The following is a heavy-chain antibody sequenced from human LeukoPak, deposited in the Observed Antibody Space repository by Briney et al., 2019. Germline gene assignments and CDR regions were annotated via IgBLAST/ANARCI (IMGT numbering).Heavy chain of an antibody. CDR1: GFTFSSYW. CDR2: IKQDGSEK. D-gene: IGHD2-15*01. V-gene: IGHV3-7*01. CDR3: ARDGGFPDYYYYYMDV. J-gene: IGHJ6*03. Sequence: GGSLRLSRAASGFTFSSYWMSWVRQAPGKGLEWVANIKQDGSEKYYVDSVKGRFTISRDNAKNSLYLQMNSLRAEDTAVYYCARDGGFPDYYYYYMDVWGKGTTVTVSS.